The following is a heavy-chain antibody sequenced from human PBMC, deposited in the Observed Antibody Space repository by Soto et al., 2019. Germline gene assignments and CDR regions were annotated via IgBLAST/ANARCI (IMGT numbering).Heavy chain of an antibody. J-gene: IGHJ4*02. CDR3: ARSPIVGATNFDY. D-gene: IGHD1-26*01. Sequence: GGSLRLSCAASGFTFSSYGMHWVRQAPGKGLEWVAVIWYDGSNKYYADSVKGRFTISRDNSKNTLYLQMNSLRAEDTAVYYCARSPIVGATNFDYWGQGTLVTVSS. CDR2: IWYDGSNK. CDR1: GFTFSSYG. V-gene: IGHV3-33*01.